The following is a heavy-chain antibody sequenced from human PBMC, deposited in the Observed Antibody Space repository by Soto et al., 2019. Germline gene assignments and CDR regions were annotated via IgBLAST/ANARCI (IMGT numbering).Heavy chain of an antibody. CDR2: INPNSGGT. D-gene: IGHD4-17*01. Sequence: ASVKVSCKASGYTFTGYYMHWVRQAPGQGLEWMGWINPNSGGTNYAQKFQGWVTMTRDTSISTAYMELSRLRSEDTAVYYCAASQTTVTPFDYWGQGTLVTVSS. CDR1: GYTFTGYY. CDR3: AASQTTVTPFDY. V-gene: IGHV1-2*04. J-gene: IGHJ4*02.